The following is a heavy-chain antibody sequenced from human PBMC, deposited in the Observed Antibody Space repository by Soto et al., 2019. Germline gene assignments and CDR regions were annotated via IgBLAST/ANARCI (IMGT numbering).Heavy chain of an antibody. CDR3: ARDDDNDANALDY. V-gene: IGHV3-33*01. J-gene: IGHJ4*02. Sequence: VQLVESGGGMVQPGTSLRLSCAASGFTFSKYGMHWVRQAPGKGLEWVALIWNDGIRKVYVDSVKGRFTTSRDNSKNTLDLQMNNLRDEDTAVYYCARDDDNDANALDYWGPGTLVTVSS. CDR2: IWNDGIRK. CDR1: GFTFSKYG.